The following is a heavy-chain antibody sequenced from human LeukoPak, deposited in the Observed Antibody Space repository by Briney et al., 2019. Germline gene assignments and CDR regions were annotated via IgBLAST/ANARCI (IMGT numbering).Heavy chain of an antibody. CDR1: GFTFSGHN. J-gene: IGHJ4*02. CDR3: ARAMSTFGGVRNYFDS. V-gene: IGHV3-48*04. D-gene: IGHD3-16*01. Sequence: GGSLRLSCAASGFTFSGHNMDWVRQAPGKGLEWISFVSISSGTIYYADSVNGRFRISRDNAKSSLDLEMNSLRAEDTAVYYCARAMSTFGGVRNYFDSWGQGTLVTVSS. CDR2: VSISSGTI.